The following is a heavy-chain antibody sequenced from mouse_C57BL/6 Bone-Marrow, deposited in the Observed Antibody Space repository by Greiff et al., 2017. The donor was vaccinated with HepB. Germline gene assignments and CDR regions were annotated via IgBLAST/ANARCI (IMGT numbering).Heavy chain of an antibody. J-gene: IGHJ4*01. Sequence: VQLQQSGAELVRPGASVKLSCTASGFNIKDDYMHWVKQRPEQGLEWIGWIDPENGDTEYASKFQGKATITADTSSNTACLQLSSLPSEDTAVYYCTPSYYDYPYAMDYWGQGTSVTVSS. CDR3: TPSYYDYPYAMDY. CDR1: GFNIKDDY. V-gene: IGHV14-4*01. CDR2: IDPENGDT. D-gene: IGHD2-4*01.